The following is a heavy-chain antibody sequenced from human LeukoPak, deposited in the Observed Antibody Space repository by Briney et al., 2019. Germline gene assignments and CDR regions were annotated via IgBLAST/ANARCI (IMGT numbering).Heavy chain of an antibody. D-gene: IGHD6-13*01. CDR3: ARDKGPIPFRGFYSSSNWFDP. J-gene: IGHJ5*02. CDR2: ISYDGSNK. CDR1: GFTFSSYA. Sequence: GGSLRLSCAASGFTFSSYAMHWVRQAPGKGLEWVAVISYDGSNKYYADSVKGRFTISRDNSKNTLYLQMNSLRAEDTAVYYCARDKGPIPFRGFYSSSNWFDPWGQGTLVTVSS. V-gene: IGHV3-30-3*01.